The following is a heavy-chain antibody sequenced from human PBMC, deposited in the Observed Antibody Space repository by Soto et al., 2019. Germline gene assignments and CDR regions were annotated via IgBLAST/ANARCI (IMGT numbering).Heavy chain of an antibody. V-gene: IGHV1-3*01. CDR2: INAGYGDT. CDR3: ARVREYSSGWPFDY. CDR1: GYTFMSYA. Sequence: ASVKVSCKASGYTFMSYAIHWVRQAPGQRLEWMGWINAGYGDTKYSQKFQARVTITRDTSASTAYMELSSLRSEDTAVYYCARVREYSSGWPFDYWGQGTLVTVSS. D-gene: IGHD6-19*01. J-gene: IGHJ4*02.